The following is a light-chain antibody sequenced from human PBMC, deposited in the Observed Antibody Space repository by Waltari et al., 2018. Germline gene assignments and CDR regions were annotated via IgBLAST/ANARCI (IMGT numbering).Light chain of an antibody. J-gene: IGLJ2*01. CDR1: KLGDKY. CDR3: QAWDSSTAWVV. V-gene: IGLV3-1*01. CDR2: QDS. Sequence: SYELTQPPSVYVSPGQTASITCSGDKLGDKYACWYQQKPGQSPVLVIYQDSKRPSGIPERFSGSNSGNTATLTISGTQAMDEADYYCQAWDSSTAWVVFGGGTKLTVL.